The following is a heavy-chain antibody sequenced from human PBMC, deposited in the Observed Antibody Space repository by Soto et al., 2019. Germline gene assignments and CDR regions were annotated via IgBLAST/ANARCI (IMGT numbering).Heavy chain of an antibody. J-gene: IGHJ4*02. D-gene: IGHD6-13*01. Sequence: QITLKESGPTLVKPTQTLTLTCTFSGFSLSTSEVGVGWIRQPPGKALEWLALLYWDDDKRYNPSLKSRLTITKDTSKTQVVLTLTNMDPEYTATYYCVHRAGMGGNSWLPGHWGQGTLVTVSS. CDR3: VHRAGMGGNSWLPGH. CDR1: GFSLSTSEVG. CDR2: LYWDDDK. V-gene: IGHV2-5*02.